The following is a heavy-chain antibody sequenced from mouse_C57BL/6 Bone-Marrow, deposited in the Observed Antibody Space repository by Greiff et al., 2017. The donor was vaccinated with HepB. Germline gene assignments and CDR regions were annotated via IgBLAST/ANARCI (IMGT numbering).Heavy chain of an antibody. D-gene: IGHD2-3*01. J-gene: IGHJ2*01. Sequence: VQLQQSGAELVKPGASVKLSCKASGYTFTSYWMHWVKQRPGQGLEWIGMIHPNSGSTNYNEKFKSKATLTVDKSSSTAYMQLSSLTSEDSAVYYCAEGWLLPLFDYWGQGTTLTVSS. V-gene: IGHV1-64*01. CDR1: GYTFTSYW. CDR2: IHPNSGST. CDR3: AEGWLLPLFDY.